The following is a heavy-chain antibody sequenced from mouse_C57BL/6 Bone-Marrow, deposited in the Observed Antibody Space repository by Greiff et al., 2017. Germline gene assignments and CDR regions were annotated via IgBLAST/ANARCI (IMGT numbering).Heavy chain of an antibody. CDR3: AVENYGSAFAY. D-gene: IGHD1-1*01. Sequence: EVQLQESGPGLVKPSQSLSLTCSVTGYSITSGYYWNWIRQFPGNKLEWMGYISYDGSNNYNPSLTNRISITRATSKNQFFLMLNSVTTEDTATYYCAVENYGSAFAYWGQGTLVTVAA. J-gene: IGHJ3*01. CDR2: ISYDGSN. CDR1: GYSITSGYY. V-gene: IGHV3-6*01.